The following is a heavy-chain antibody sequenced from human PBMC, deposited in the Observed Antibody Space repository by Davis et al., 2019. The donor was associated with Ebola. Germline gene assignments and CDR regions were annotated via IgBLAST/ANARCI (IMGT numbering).Heavy chain of an antibody. CDR2: ISYDGSNK. J-gene: IGHJ6*02. CDR1: GFTFSSYA. Sequence: PGGSLRLSCAASGFTFSSYAMHWVRQAPGKGLEWVAVISYDGSNKYYADSVKGRFTISRDNSKNTLYLQMNSLRAEDTAVYYCAKIPSPDYDFWSGYNRYYYGMDVWGQGTTVTVSS. D-gene: IGHD3-3*01. V-gene: IGHV3-30-3*02. CDR3: AKIPSPDYDFWSGYNRYYYGMDV.